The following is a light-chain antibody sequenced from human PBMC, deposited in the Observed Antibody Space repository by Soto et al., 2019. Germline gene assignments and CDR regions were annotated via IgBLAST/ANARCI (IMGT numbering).Light chain of an antibody. CDR1: SSNIGSND. Sequence: QSVLTQPPSVSAAPGQKVTISCSGNSSNIGSNDVSWYQQLQGKAHKLLIYENSQRPSGIPDRFSGSKSGTSATLGITVLETGDEADYYCGTLDSSLIALFGTGTKVHVL. CDR2: ENS. CDR3: GTLDSSLIAL. J-gene: IGLJ1*01. V-gene: IGLV1-51*02.